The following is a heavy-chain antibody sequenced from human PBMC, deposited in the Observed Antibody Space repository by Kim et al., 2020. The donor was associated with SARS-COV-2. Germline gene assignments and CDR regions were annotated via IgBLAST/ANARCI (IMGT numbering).Heavy chain of an antibody. D-gene: IGHD3-10*01. V-gene: IGHV3-7*01. CDR2: IKQDGSEK. Sequence: GGSLRLSSAASGFTFSSYWMSWVRQAPGKGLEWVANIKQDGSEKYYVDSVKGRFTISRDNAKNSLYLQMNSLRAEDTAVYYCATIPRALITMVRGGWFDPWGQGTLVTVSS. CDR1: GFTFSSYW. CDR3: ATIPRALITMVRGGWFDP. J-gene: IGHJ5*02.